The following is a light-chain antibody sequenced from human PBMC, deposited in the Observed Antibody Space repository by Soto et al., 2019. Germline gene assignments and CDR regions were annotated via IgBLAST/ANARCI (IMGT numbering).Light chain of an antibody. CDR2: DVS. Sequence: QSALTQPASVSGSPGQSITISCTGTSSDVGGYNYVSWYQQHPGKAPKLMIYDVSNRPSGVSNRFSGSKSGNTASLTISGGQAEDEADYYCSSYSRTSSTTYVFGTGTKLTVL. V-gene: IGLV2-14*01. CDR1: SSDVGGYNY. CDR3: SSYSRTSSTTYV. J-gene: IGLJ1*01.